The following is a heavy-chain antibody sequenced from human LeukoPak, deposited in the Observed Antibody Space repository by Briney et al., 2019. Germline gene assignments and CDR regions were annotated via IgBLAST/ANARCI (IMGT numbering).Heavy chain of an antibody. D-gene: IGHD5-18*01. CDR3: ARAVDTELRLAFDY. J-gene: IGHJ4*02. Sequence: PPETLSLTCSVSGGSIRNYYWSWFWHPPGKGLGRIGYIYYTGTHNHHTSLQSRVPLSVDTPKTQFSLKVTSVSAEDTAVYYCARAVDTELRLAFDYWGQGTLGTVSS. V-gene: IGHV4-59*01. CDR2: IYYTGTH. CDR1: GGSIRNYY.